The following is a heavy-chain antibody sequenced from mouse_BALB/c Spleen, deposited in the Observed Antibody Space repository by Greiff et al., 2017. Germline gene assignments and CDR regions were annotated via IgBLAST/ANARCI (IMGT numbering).Heavy chain of an antibody. J-gene: IGHJ4*01. CDR1: GFSLTGYG. V-gene: IGHV2-6-7*01. Sequence: QVQLQQSGPGLVAPSQSLSITCTVSGFSLTGYGVNWVRQPPGKGLEWLGMIWGDGSTDYNSALKSRLSISKDNSKSQVFLKMNSLQTDDTARYYCARDEGYDRGFYAMDYWGQGTSVTVSS. D-gene: IGHD2-2*01. CDR3: ARDEGYDRGFYAMDY. CDR2: IWGDGST.